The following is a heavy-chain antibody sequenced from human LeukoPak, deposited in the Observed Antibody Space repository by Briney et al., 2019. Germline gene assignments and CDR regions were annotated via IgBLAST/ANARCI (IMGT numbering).Heavy chain of an antibody. CDR3: AGGEKGVPRGAKFDP. Sequence: SQTLSLTCTVSGGSISSGSYYWSWLRQPAGKGLEWVGRIYTSGSTNYNPSLKRPVTISLDTSKNHFSLKLSSVTAADTAVYYCAGGEKGVPRGAKFDPWGQGTLVTVSS. CDR1: GGSISSGSYY. CDR2: IYTSGST. D-gene: IGHD3-16*01. V-gene: IGHV4-61*02. J-gene: IGHJ5*02.